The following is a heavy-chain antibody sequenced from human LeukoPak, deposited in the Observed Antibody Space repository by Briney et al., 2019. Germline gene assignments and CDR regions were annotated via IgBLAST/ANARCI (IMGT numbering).Heavy chain of an antibody. CDR1: GFTFSTYW. Sequence: PGGSLRLSCAASGFTFSTYWMSWVRQAPGKGLEWVANIKQDGTEKYYVDSVKGRFTISRDNAKKSLYLQMNSLRAEDTAVYYCARDRLGAEYDYWGQGTLVSVSP. CDR2: IKQDGTEK. V-gene: IGHV3-7*01. D-gene: IGHD3-16*01. CDR3: ARDRLGAEYDY. J-gene: IGHJ4*02.